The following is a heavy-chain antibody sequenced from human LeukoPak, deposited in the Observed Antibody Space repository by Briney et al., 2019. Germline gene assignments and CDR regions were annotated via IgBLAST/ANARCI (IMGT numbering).Heavy chain of an antibody. CDR1: GGSISNYY. CDR2: IYYDGST. J-gene: IGHJ4*02. V-gene: IGHV4-59*08. D-gene: IGHD3-22*01. Sequence: SETLSLTCTVSGGSISNYYWSWMRQPPGKGLEWIGYIYYDGSTNYNPSLKSRVTISVDTSKNQFSLKLSSVTAADTAVYYCASSYYYDSSGYYYYFDYWGQGTLVTVSS. CDR3: ASSYYYDSSGYYYYFDY.